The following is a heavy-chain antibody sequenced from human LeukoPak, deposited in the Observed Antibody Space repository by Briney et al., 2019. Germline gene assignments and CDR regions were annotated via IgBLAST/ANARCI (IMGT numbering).Heavy chain of an antibody. CDR3: ARQGSSSWYGWYFDL. Sequence: PSETLSLTCSVSGGSISGTTHNWDWIRQPPGRGLEWIATIYYSESTKKSPSLKSRVTISLDTSRNQFSLKLSSVTAADTAVYYCARQGSSSWYGWYFDLWGRGSLVTVSS. J-gene: IGHJ2*01. CDR1: GGSISGTTHN. V-gene: IGHV4-39*01. D-gene: IGHD6-13*01. CDR2: IYYSEST.